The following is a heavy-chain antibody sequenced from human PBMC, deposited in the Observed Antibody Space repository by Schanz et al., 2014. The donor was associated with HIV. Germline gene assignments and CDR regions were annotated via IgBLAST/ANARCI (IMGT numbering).Heavy chain of an antibody. V-gene: IGHV3-30*03. CDR2: ISFDGSHK. J-gene: IGHJ4*02. CDR3: ARDLNVGRHFDH. CDR1: GITFSGFPFSNYG. Sequence: QVQLVESGGGVVQPGGSLRLSCAVSGITFSGFPFSNYGMHWVRPTPGKGLEGVAAISFDGSHKYSADSVKGRFTISRDDSKNTLYLQLGSLRTEDTAVYYCARDLNVGRHFDHWGQGTLVTVSS. D-gene: IGHD1-26*01.